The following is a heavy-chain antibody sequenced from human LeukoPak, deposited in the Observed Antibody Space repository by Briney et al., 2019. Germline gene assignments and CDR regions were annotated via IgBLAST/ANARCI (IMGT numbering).Heavy chain of an antibody. D-gene: IGHD3-16*01. Sequence: GRSLRLSCAAYGFTFSTHGMHWVRRAPGKGREWLTSISHDGQYKYYADSMKGRFTVSRDNPKHTLYLQMNSLTAEDTAKYYCVKEAITPWGGALAPADSWGQGTLVTVSS. CDR1: GFTFSTHG. V-gene: IGHV3-30*18. CDR2: ISHDGQYK. CDR3: VKEAITPWGGALAPADS. J-gene: IGHJ4*02.